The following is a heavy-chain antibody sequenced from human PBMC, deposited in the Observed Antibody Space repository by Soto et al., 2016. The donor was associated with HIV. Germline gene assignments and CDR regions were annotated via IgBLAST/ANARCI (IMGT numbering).Heavy chain of an antibody. D-gene: IGHD1-26*01. CDR3: MKDRNGNAFDI. J-gene: IGHJ3*02. Sequence: QVQLVQSGAEVKEPGASVKVSCKASGYTFTAYYLHWVRQAPGQGLEWVGWIMPGNGGTDYAQNFQGRVTMTRDTSISTAYMELSGPTSDDTAIYYCMKDRNGNAFDIWGQGTLVTVSS. V-gene: IGHV1-2*02. CDR1: GYTFTAYY. CDR2: IMPGNGGT.